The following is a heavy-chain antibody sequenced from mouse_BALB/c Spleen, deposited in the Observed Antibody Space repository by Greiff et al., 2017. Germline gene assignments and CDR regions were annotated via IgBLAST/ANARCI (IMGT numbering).Heavy chain of an antibody. Sequence: DVMLVESGGGLVKPGGSLKLSCAASGFTFSSYAMSWVRQSPEKRLEWVAEISSGGSYTYYPDTVTGRFTISRDNAKNTLYLEMSSLRSEDTAMYYCARRETTMITSYAMDYWGQGTSVTVSS. D-gene: IGHD2-4*01. CDR2: ISSGGSYT. V-gene: IGHV5-9-4*01. CDR3: ARRETTMITSYAMDY. CDR1: GFTFSSYA. J-gene: IGHJ4*01.